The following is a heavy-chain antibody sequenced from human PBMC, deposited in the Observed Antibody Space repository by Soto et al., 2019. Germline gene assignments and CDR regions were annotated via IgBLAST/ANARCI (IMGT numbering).Heavy chain of an antibody. CDR2: ITRYGAST. D-gene: IGHD6-13*01. CDR3: AKDGGYMDSWFGYYDY. J-gene: IGHJ4*02. V-gene: IGHV3-43D*04. Sequence: EVQLVESGGVVVQPGGSLRLSCAASGFTFDDYAMHWVRQAPGTGLEWVSLITRYGASTYYADSVKGRFTISRDNNKYSLYLQMNSLRADDTAFYYCAKDGGYMDSWFGYYDYWGQGTLVTVSP. CDR1: GFTFDDYA.